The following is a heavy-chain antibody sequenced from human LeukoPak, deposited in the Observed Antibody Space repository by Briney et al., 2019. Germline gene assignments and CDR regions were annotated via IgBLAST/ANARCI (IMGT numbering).Heavy chain of an antibody. J-gene: IGHJ4*02. CDR1: GGSFSGYY. D-gene: IGHD5-18*01. CDR3: ARDRGGGRGYSEGLDY. V-gene: IGHV4-34*01. CDR2: INHSGST. Sequence: PSETLSLTCAVYGGSFSGYYWSWIRQPPGKGLEWIGEINHSGSTNYNPSLKSRVTISVDTSKNQFSLDLTSVSAADTAVYYCARDRGGGRGYSEGLDYWGQGALVTVSP.